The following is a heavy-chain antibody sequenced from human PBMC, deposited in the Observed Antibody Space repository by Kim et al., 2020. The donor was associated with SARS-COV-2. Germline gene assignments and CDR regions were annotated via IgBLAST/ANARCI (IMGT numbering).Heavy chain of an antibody. V-gene: IGHV4-59*01. CDR3: ERSRGIRDAYTYLQYFFD. CDR2: ISYTGSP. Sequence: SETLSLTCTVSGASITSYYWRWIRQAPGKGLECFGYISYTGSPNYNPSLKSRVTMSVGTSTTQFSLNLSSVTAADTAIYYCERSRGIRDAYTYLQYFFD. D-gene: IGHD3-16*01. CDR1: GASITSYY. J-gene: IGHJ4*01.